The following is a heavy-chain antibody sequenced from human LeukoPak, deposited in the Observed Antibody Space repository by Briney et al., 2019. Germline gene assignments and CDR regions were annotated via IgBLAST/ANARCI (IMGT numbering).Heavy chain of an antibody. CDR1: GFTFSDYY. Sequence: GGSLRLSCAASGFTFSDYYTSWIRQAPGKGLEWVSYSSIGGSAIYYADSVKGRFTISRDSGKNSVYLQMNSLRADDTAVYYCATKRYSSASYSVYWGQGTLVTVSS. D-gene: IGHD6-19*01. CDR2: SSIGGSAI. J-gene: IGHJ4*02. V-gene: IGHV3-11*04. CDR3: ATKRYSSASYSVY.